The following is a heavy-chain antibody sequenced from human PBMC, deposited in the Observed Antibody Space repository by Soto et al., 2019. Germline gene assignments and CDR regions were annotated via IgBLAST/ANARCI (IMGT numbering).Heavy chain of an antibody. CDR2: ISYDGSNK. Sequence: QSGGSLRLSCAASGFTFSSYGMHWVRQAPGKGLEWVAVISYDGSNKYYADSVKGRFTISRDNSKNTLYLQMNSLRAEDTAVYCCAKLYGEDFDYWGQGTLVTVSS. CDR3: AKLYGEDFDY. CDR1: GFTFSSYG. J-gene: IGHJ4*02. V-gene: IGHV3-30*18. D-gene: IGHD4-17*01.